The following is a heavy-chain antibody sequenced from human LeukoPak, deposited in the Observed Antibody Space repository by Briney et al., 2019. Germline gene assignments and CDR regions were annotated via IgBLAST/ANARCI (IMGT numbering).Heavy chain of an antibody. D-gene: IGHD7-27*01. J-gene: IGHJ4*02. CDR3: ASWGD. V-gene: IGHV3-7*03. CDR2: INQDGDEK. Sequence: GGSLRLSCVVSGFTLSSYWMSWVRQAPGKGLEWVANINQDGDEKYYVDSVKGRFTISRVNAKNSLYLQMNSLRAEDTAVYYCASWGDWGQGTLVTVSS. CDR1: GFTLSSYW.